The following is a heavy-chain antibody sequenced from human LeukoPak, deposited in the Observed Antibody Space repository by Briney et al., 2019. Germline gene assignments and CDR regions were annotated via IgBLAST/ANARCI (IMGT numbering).Heavy chain of an antibody. Sequence: GGSLRLSCAASGFTFSSYRMHWVRQAPGKGLEWVAVIWYDGSNKYYADSVKGRFTISRDNSKNTLYLQMNSLRAEDTAVYYCARSSSSWYYYYGMDVWGQGTTVTVSS. CDR1: GFTFSSYR. D-gene: IGHD6-6*01. CDR2: IWYDGSNK. CDR3: ARSSSSWYYYYGMDV. V-gene: IGHV3-33*01. J-gene: IGHJ6*02.